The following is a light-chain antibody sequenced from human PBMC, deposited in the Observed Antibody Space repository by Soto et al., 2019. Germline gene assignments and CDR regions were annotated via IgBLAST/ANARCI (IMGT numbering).Light chain of an antibody. Sequence: EIVLTQSPGTLSLSPGERATLSCRASQSVRDRSLAWYQQKPGQAPRLLIYHASNRVTGIPDRFSGSGSGTDFTLSIGRLEPEDVAVYYCQQYGGSPGTFGQGTKVEIK. V-gene: IGKV3-20*01. CDR1: QSVRDRS. J-gene: IGKJ1*01. CDR3: QQYGGSPGT. CDR2: HAS.